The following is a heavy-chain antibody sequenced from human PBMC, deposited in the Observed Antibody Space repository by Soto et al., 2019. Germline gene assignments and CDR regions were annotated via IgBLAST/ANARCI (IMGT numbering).Heavy chain of an antibody. V-gene: IGHV1-8*01. CDR3: ARDLQWRVDD. CDR1: GYTFTSYD. J-gene: IGHJ4*02. CDR2: MNPNNGNT. Sequence: ASVKVSCKASGYTFTSYDINWVRQATGQGLEWMGWMNPNNGNTGYAQKLQGRVTMTTDTSISTAYMELRSLRSDDTAVYYCARDLQWRVDDWGQGTLVTVSS. D-gene: IGHD6-19*01.